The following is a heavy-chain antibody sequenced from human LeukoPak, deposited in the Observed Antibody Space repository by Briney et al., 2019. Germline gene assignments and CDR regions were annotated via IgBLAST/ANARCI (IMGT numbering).Heavy chain of an antibody. CDR1: GYTFTGYY. CDR3: AKGGTAREYYFDY. V-gene: IGHV1-2*06. D-gene: IGHD6-6*01. Sequence: GASVKVSCKASGYTFTGYYMHWVRQAPGQGLEWMGRINPNSGGTNYAQKFQGRVTMTRDTSISTAYMELSRLRSDDTAVYYYAKGGTAREYYFDYWGQGTLVTVSS. J-gene: IGHJ4*02. CDR2: INPNSGGT.